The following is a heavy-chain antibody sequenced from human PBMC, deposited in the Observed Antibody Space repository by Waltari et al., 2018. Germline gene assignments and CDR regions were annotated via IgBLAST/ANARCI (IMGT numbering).Heavy chain of an antibody. Sequence: QVQLVQSGAEVKKPGSSVKVSCKASGGTFSSYAISWVRQAPGQGLEWMGGIIPILGIANYARKVQGRVPVTAGESTSTGAMGVSSLRSVDPAVWYWAGGGPGAKYSSSSGGDDAFDIWGQGTMVTVSS. J-gene: IGHJ3*02. CDR1: GGTFSSYA. D-gene: IGHD6-6*01. CDR3: AGGGPGAKYSSSSGGDDAFDI. CDR2: IIPILGIA. V-gene: IGHV1-69*04.